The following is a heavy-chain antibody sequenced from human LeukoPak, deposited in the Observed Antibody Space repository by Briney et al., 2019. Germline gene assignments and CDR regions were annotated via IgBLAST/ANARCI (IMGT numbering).Heavy chain of an antibody. CDR2: IYYSGST. CDR3: ARGEMISGSYWGFDY. Sequence: PSETLSLTCTVSGGSISSYYWSWIRQPPGKGLEWIGYIYYSGSTNYNPSLKSRVTISVDTSKNQFSLKLSSVTAADTAVYYCARGEMISGSYWGFDYWGQGTLVTVSS. CDR1: GGSISSYY. D-gene: IGHD1-26*01. V-gene: IGHV4-59*01. J-gene: IGHJ4*02.